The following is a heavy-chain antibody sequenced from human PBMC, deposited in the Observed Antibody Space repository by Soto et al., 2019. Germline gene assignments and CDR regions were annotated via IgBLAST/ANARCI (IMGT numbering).Heavy chain of an antibody. CDR3: AKGTSFKITVTSSYFDY. V-gene: IGHV3-9*01. J-gene: IGHJ4*02. CDR2: ISWNGGRT. CDR1: GFSFDDYA. D-gene: IGHD4-17*01. Sequence: HPVGSLRLSCAASGFSFDDYAMYWVRQAPGKGLEWVSGISWNGGRTGYPDSVKGRFTISRDNAKNSLYPQMNSLRAEDTALYYCAKGTSFKITVTSSYFDYWGQGALVTVSS.